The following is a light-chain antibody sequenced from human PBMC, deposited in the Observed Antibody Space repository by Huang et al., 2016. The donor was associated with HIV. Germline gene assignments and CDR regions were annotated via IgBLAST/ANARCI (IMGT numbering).Light chain of an antibody. Sequence: IVMTQSPATLSVSPGERVTLSCRANRSVSSNLAWYHQRPGQAPRRLSYGSSTRAPGIPARFSGSGSGTDFSLTISSLQSEDFALYYCHQYNNWLLSFGGGTRVDI. J-gene: IGKJ4*01. V-gene: IGKV3-15*01. CDR3: HQYNNWLLS. CDR1: RSVSSN. CDR2: GSS.